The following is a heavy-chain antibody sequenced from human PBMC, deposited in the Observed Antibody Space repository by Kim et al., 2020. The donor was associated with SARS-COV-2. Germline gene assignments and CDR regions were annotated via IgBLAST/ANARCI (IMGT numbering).Heavy chain of an antibody. CDR3: AKSYLADFWSGYSSVPDAFDI. V-gene: IGHV3-23*01. CDR2: ISGSGGST. CDR1: GFTFSSYA. Sequence: GGSLRLSCAASGFTFSSYAMSWVRQAPGKGLEWVSAISGSGGSTYYADSVKGRFTISRDNSKNTLYLQMNSLRAEDTAVYYCAKSYLADFWSGYSSVPDAFDIWGQGTMVTVSS. D-gene: IGHD3-3*01. J-gene: IGHJ3*02.